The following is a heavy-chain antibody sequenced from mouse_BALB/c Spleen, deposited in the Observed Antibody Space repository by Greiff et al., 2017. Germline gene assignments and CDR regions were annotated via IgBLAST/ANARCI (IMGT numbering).Heavy chain of an antibody. J-gene: IGHJ2*01. CDR1: GFTFSSFG. D-gene: IGHD1-3*01. Sequence: DVHLVESGGGLVQPGGSRKLSCAASGFTFSSFGMHWVRQAPEKGLEWVAYISSGSSTIYYADTVKGRFTISRDNPKNTLFLQMTSLRSEDTAMYYCARWSGIYYFDYWGQGTTLTVSS. CDR3: ARWSGIYYFDY. CDR2: ISSGSSTI. V-gene: IGHV5-17*02.